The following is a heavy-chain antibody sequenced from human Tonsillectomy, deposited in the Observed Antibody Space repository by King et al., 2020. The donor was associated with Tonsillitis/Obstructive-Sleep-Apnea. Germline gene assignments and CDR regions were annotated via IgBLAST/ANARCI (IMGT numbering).Heavy chain of an antibody. V-gene: IGHV4-39*01. CDR2: IYYSGST. CDR1: GGSISSSSYY. Sequence: QLQESGPGLVKPSETLSLTCTVSGGSISSSSYYWGWIRQPPGKGLEWIGSIYYSGSTYYNPSLKSRVTISVDTSKNQFSLKLSSVTAADTAVYYCARLVAVVPYRSSGNWFDPWGQGTLVTVSS. J-gene: IGHJ5*02. D-gene: IGHD6-6*01. CDR3: ARLVAVVPYRSSGNWFDP.